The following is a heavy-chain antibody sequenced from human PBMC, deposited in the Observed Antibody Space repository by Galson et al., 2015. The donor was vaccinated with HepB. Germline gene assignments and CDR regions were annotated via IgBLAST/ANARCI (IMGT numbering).Heavy chain of an antibody. D-gene: IGHD1-14*01. CDR2: INAGNGRT. CDR3: ARGIWSGTSLAYYMDV. J-gene: IGHJ6*03. Sequence: SCKASGYTFSDYALQWVRQAPGQRLDWMGWINAGNGRTKYSQNFQGRITITRDSSANTAYMELTSLTSEDTAVYYCARGIWSGTSLAYYMDVWGKGTTVTVSS. V-gene: IGHV1-3*01. CDR1: GYTFSDYA.